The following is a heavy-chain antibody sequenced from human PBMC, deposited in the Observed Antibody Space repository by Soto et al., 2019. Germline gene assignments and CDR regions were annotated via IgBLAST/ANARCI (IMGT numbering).Heavy chain of an antibody. CDR3: AKDRSRWAFDI. CDR2: FTNASVT. CDR1: GFAVYNYG. V-gene: IGHV3-23*01. Sequence: EVQLLESGGGLVQPGGSLRLSCAASGFAVYNYGLSWVRQAPGKGLEWVSTFTNASVTYYADSVKGRCTISRDNANNMVDKQKDDRRGEGTAVQYCAKDRSRWAFDIWGQGTVVTASS. D-gene: IGHD3-10*01. J-gene: IGHJ3*02.